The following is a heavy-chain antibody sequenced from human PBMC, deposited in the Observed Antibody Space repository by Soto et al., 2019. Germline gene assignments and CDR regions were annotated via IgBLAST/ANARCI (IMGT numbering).Heavy chain of an antibody. Sequence: VSITSRGSGGSMSEYCWRWIRQYPGKGLEWIGYIYYLGSADYNPSLKSRVTISVDTSKRQFSLRLTSVTAADTDVYYCARDGYDGSGSPYPAYWGPGTQVTVS. CDR3: ARDGYDGSGSPYPAY. CDR1: GGSMSEYC. D-gene: IGHD3-10*01. CDR2: IYYLGSA. V-gene: IGHV4-59*01. J-gene: IGHJ4*02.